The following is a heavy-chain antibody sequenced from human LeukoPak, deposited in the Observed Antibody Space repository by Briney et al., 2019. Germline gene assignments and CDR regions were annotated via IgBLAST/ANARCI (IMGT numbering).Heavy chain of an antibody. D-gene: IGHD1-26*01. V-gene: IGHV4-59*12. CDR1: GGSISSYY. J-gene: IGHJ3*02. CDR2: IYYSGST. Sequence: SETLSLTCTVSGGSISSYYWSWIRQPPGKGLEWIGYIYYSGSTNYNPSLKSRVTISVDTSKNQFSLKLSSVTAADTAVYYCAREEVGATTAFDIWGQGTMVTVSS. CDR3: AREEVGATTAFDI.